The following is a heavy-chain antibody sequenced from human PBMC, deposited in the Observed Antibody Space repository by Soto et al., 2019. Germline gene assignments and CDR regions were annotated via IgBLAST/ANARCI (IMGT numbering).Heavy chain of an antibody. Sequence: PGEPLKISCQGSGYSFASYWIGWVRQMPGKDLEWMGIIYPGDSDTRYSPSFQGQVTISADKSLRTAYLQWTSLKASDTALYYCARTRSFTLGFYYDGMDVWSQGTTVTVSS. V-gene: IGHV5-51*01. CDR2: IYPGDSDT. J-gene: IGHJ6*02. CDR3: ARTRSFTLGFYYDGMDV. CDR1: GYSFASYW. D-gene: IGHD6-6*01.